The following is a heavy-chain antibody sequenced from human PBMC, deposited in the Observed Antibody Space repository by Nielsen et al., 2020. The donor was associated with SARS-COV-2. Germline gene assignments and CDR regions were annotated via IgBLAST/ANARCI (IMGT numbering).Heavy chain of an antibody. Sequence: ASVKVSCKASGYTFTTYYMHWVRQVPGQGLEWMGVINPGSGSTTYARKFQDRVTMTRDTSTSTVYMELSSLRSEDTAVYYCASGNIAVAGTDHYYGMDVWGQGTTVTVSS. J-gene: IGHJ6*02. V-gene: IGHV1-46*01. CDR2: INPGSGST. D-gene: IGHD6-19*01. CDR1: GYTFTTYY. CDR3: ASGNIAVAGTDHYYGMDV.